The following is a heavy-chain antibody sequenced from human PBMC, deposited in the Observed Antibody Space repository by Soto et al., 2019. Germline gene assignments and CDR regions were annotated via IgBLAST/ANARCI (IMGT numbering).Heavy chain of an antibody. CDR1: GFTFDNYA. CDR2: ISGSGGTT. Sequence: EVQLLESGGGLVQPGGSLRLSCAASGFTFDNYAMSWVRQAPGKGLEWVSGISGSGGTTSYAASVKGRFTISRDKSKNTLYLQMNSLTGEDSAIFYCAKARGELLGPYDFHFWGQGTLVTVSS. CDR3: AKARGELLGPYDFHF. V-gene: IGHV3-23*01. J-gene: IGHJ4*02. D-gene: IGHD1-26*01.